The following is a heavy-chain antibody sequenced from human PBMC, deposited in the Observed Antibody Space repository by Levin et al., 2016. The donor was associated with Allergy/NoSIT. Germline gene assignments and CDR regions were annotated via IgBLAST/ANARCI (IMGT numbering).Heavy chain of an antibody. Sequence: GGSLRLSCAASGFTFSSYAMSWVRQAPGKGLEWVSAISGSGGSTYYADSVKGRFTISRDNSKNTLYLQMNSLRAEDTAVYYCAKDLSLGIYKDILTGYRHPFDYWGQGTLVTVSS. CDR2: ISGSGGST. D-gene: IGHD3-9*01. J-gene: IGHJ4*02. CDR1: GFTFSSYA. CDR3: AKDLSLGIYKDILTGYRHPFDY. V-gene: IGHV3-23*01.